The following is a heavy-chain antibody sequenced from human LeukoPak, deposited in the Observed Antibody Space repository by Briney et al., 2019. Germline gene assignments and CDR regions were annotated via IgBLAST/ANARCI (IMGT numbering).Heavy chain of an antibody. J-gene: IGHJ5*02. Sequence: SETLSLTCTVSGGSISSGDYYWSWIRQPPGKGLEWIGYIYYSGSTYYNPSLKSRVTISVDTSKNQFSLKLSSVTAADTAVYYCAGDGVTRWFDPWGQGTLVTVSS. CDR3: AGDGVTRWFDP. CDR1: GGSISSGDYY. V-gene: IGHV4-30-4*01. CDR2: IYYSGST. D-gene: IGHD4-17*01.